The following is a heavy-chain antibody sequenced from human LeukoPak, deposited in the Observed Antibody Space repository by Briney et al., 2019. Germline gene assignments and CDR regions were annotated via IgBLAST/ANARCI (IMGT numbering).Heavy chain of an antibody. CDR1: GGTFSSYA. V-gene: IGHV1-69*04. Sequence: SVKVSCKASGGTFSSYAISWVRQAPGQGLEWMGRIIPILGIANYAQKFQGRVTITADKSTSTAYMELSSLRSEDTAVYCCARVEVETGYYYYYGMDVWGQGTTVTVSS. CDR2: IIPILGIA. J-gene: IGHJ6*02. D-gene: IGHD3-9*01. CDR3: ARVEVETGYYYYYGMDV.